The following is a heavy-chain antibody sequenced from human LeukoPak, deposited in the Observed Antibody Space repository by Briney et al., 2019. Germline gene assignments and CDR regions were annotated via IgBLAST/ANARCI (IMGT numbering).Heavy chain of an antibody. D-gene: IGHD5-24*01. V-gene: IGHV3-23*01. J-gene: IGHJ3*01. CDR3: AKDIQLST. Sequence: GGSLRLSCAASGFTFSVSAMTWVRQAPGKGLEWVSLIGASGESTYYADSVKGRFTISRDNSKNTLSLQMNSLRVEDTAMYFCAKDIQLSTWGLGTMVTVSS. CDR1: GFTFSVSA. CDR2: IGASGEST.